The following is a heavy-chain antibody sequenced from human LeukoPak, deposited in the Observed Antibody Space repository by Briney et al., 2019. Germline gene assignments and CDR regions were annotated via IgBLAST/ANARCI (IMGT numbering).Heavy chain of an antibody. CDR1: GFTFSSYS. D-gene: IGHD6-19*01. CDR2: ISSSSSYI. Sequence: GGSLRLSCAASGFTFSSYSMNWVRQAPGKGLEWVSFISSSSSYIYYADSVKGRFTISRDNAKNSLYLQMNSLRAEDTAVYYCARDWSGWYAYYYYMDVWGKGTTVTISS. CDR3: ARDWSGWYAYYYYMDV. V-gene: IGHV3-21*01. J-gene: IGHJ6*03.